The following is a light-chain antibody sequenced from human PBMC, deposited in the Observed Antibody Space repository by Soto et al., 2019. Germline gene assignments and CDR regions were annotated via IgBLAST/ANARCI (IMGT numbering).Light chain of an antibody. V-gene: IGKV3-15*01. Sequence: EITMTQFPGILSASPGEGVTLSCRAAQDVTTNFAWYQQKRSQAPRLLIYDISSRATGVPARFSGSGSGTEFTLSISGLQSEDFAVYFCQQYNNWPFSFGQGTRLEIK. CDR1: QDVTTN. J-gene: IGKJ5*01. CDR2: DIS. CDR3: QQYNNWPFS.